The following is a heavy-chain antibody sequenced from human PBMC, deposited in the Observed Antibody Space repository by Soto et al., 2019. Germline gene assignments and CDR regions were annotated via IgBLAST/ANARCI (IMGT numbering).Heavy chain of an antibody. J-gene: IGHJ4*02. V-gene: IGHV3-7*01. CDR3: ARFLVGPHAIYDFWSGYYLREFDY. Sequence: EVQLVESGGGLVQPGGSLRLSCAASGFTFSSYWMSWVRQAPGKGLEWVANIKQDGSEKYYVDSVKGRFTISRDNAKNSLYLQMNSLRAEDTAVYYCARFLVGPHAIYDFWSGYYLREFDYWGQGTLVTVSS. CDR2: IKQDGSEK. D-gene: IGHD3-3*01. CDR1: GFTFSSYW.